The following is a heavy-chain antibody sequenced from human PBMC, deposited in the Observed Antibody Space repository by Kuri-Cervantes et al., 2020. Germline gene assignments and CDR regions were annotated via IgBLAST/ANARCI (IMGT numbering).Heavy chain of an antibody. D-gene: IGHD6-13*01. CDR2: TYYRSKWYN. CDR1: GDSVSSNSAA. V-gene: IGHV6-1*01. Sequence: SETLSLTCAISGDSVSSNSAAWNWIRQSPSRGLEWLGRTYYRSKWYNDYAVSVKSRITINPDTSKNQFSLQLNSVTPEDTAVYYCARGGDGDGYSSSYNWFDPWGQGPWSPSPQ. J-gene: IGHJ5*02. CDR3: ARGGDGDGYSSSYNWFDP.